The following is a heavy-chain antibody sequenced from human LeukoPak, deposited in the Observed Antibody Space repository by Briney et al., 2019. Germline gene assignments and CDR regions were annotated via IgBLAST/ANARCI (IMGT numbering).Heavy chain of an antibody. V-gene: IGHV3-30*02. Sequence: GGSLRLSCAASGFTFSSYGMHWVRQAPGKGLEWVAFIRYDGSNKYYADSVKGRFTISRDNSKNTLYLQMNSLRSDDTAVYYCARGGTYYYDSSGYYSGAFDIWGQGTMVTVSS. J-gene: IGHJ3*02. D-gene: IGHD3-22*01. CDR3: ARGGTYYYDSSGYYSGAFDI. CDR1: GFTFSSYG. CDR2: IRYDGSNK.